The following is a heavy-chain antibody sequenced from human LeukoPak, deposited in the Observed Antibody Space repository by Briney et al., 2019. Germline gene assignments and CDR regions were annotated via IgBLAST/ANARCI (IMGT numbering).Heavy chain of an antibody. CDR1: GGSIASHY. CDR3: VRDLDDYGGNTVWHFDV. CDR2: IYYRGNT. D-gene: IGHD4-23*01. J-gene: IGHJ2*01. Sequence: PSETLSLTCTISGGSIASHYWSWIRQPPGKGLEWIGYIYYRGNTIYNPSLKSRVTMSVDTSKNQFSLSLTSVTAADTAVYHCVRDLDDYGGNTVWHFDVWGRGTLVTVSS. V-gene: IGHV4-59*11.